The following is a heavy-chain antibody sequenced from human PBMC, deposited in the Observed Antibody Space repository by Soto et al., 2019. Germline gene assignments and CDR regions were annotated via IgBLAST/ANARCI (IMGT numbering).Heavy chain of an antibody. Sequence: QLQLPESGSGLVKPSQTLSLTCAVSGGSISSGGYSWSWIRQPPGKGLEWIGYIYHSGSTYYNPSLKSRVTISVDRSKNQFSLKLSSVTAADTAVYYCARFYGDYSNWFDPWGQGTLVTVSS. CDR2: IYHSGST. D-gene: IGHD4-17*01. CDR1: GGSISSGGYS. J-gene: IGHJ5*02. CDR3: ARFYGDYSNWFDP. V-gene: IGHV4-30-2*01.